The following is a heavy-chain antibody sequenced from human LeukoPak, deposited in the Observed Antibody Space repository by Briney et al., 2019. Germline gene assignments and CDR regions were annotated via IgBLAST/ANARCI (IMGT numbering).Heavy chain of an antibody. V-gene: IGHV1-46*01. CDR1: GYTFTSYY. Sequence: ASVKVSCTSSGYTFTSYYMYWVRQAPGQGLEWMGIINPSGGSTSYAQKFQGRVTMTRDTSTSTVYMELSSLRSEDTAVYYCARDSGMVRGTVDYWGQETLVTVSS. CDR3: ARDSGMVRGTVDY. J-gene: IGHJ4*02. D-gene: IGHD3-10*01. CDR2: INPSGGST.